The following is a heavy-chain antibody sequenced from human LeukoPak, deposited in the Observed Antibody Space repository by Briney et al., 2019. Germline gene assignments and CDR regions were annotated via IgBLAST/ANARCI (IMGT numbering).Heavy chain of an antibody. Sequence: GGSLRLSCAASGFTFSSYAMSWVRQVPGKGLEWVSAISGSGGSTYYADSVRDRFTISRDNSKNTLYMQMNSLRTEDTAVYYCARARTVDDYYYYYMDVWGKGTTVTVS. J-gene: IGHJ6*03. CDR1: GFTFSSYA. CDR2: ISGSGGST. CDR3: ARARTVDDYYYYYMDV. V-gene: IGHV3-23*01. D-gene: IGHD5-12*01.